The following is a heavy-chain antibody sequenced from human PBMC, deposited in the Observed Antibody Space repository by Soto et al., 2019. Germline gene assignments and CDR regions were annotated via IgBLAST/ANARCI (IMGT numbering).Heavy chain of an antibody. V-gene: IGHV5-51*01. CDR3: ALNSYDSTGYYYLDH. Sequence: GESLKISCTGSGSNFASYWIGWVRQMPGKGLEWMGIIYPGDSDTTYSPSFQGQVTISADKSITTAYLQWSSLKASDTAMYYCALNSYDSTGYYYLDHWGQGTLVTVSS. CDR1: GSNFASYW. CDR2: IYPGDSDT. D-gene: IGHD3-22*01. J-gene: IGHJ4*02.